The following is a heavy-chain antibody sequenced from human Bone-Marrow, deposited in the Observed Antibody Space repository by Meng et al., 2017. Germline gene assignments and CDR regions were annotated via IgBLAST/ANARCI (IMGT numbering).Heavy chain of an antibody. V-gene: IGHV1-46*01. CDR1: GYTFTSYY. D-gene: IGHD1-26*01. J-gene: IGHJ5*02. CDR3: ARGQDGKGDWFDP. CDR2: INPSGGST. Sequence: ASVKVSCKASGYTFTSYYMHWVRQAPGQGLEWMGIINPSGGSTSYAQKFQGRVTMTRNTSISTAYMELSSLRSEDTAVYYCARGQDGKGDWFDPWGQGTLVTVSS.